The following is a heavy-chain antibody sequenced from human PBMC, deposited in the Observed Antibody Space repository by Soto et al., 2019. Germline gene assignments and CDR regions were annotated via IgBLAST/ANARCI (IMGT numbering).Heavy chain of an antibody. CDR2: MNPSSGKT. J-gene: IGHJ4*02. Sequence: QVQLVQSGAEVKTPGASVKVSCKASGYTFTDYDINWVRQAPGQGLEWVGRMNPSSGKTDYAQNFQARVTMTRETSISTAYLELSNLGYEDTAVFYCSTWGRDCWYTGFFWGQGTLVTVAS. CDR1: GYTFTDYD. CDR3: STWGRDCWYTGFF. D-gene: IGHD2-21*02. V-gene: IGHV1-8*01.